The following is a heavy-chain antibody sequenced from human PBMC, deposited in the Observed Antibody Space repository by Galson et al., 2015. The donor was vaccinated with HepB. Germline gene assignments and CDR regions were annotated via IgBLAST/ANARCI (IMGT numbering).Heavy chain of an antibody. CDR3: ATLRGAYYDIRDY. V-gene: IGHV3-21*01. CDR2: ISSSSSYI. Sequence: SLRLSCAASGFTFSSYSMNWVRQAPGKGLEWVSSISSSSSYIYYADSVKGRFTISRDNAKNSLYLQMNSLRAEDTAVYYCATLRGAYYDIRDYWGQGTLVTVSS. CDR1: GFTFSSYS. D-gene: IGHD3-9*01. J-gene: IGHJ4*02.